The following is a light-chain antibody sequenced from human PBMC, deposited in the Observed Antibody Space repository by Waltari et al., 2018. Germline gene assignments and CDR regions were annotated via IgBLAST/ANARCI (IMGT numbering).Light chain of an antibody. CDR3: MQAINLYT. CDR1: QDLMYDDGKTY. CDR2: DVS. V-gene: IGKV2-29*02. J-gene: IGKJ2*01. Sequence: DVVMTQTPLSLSVTPGQPASFSCKSSQDLMYDDGKTYLFWYLQKSGQSPQPLMYDVSSRFSGVPERFSGSGSGTDFTLTIRRVEPEDVGVYYCMQAINLYTFGQGTKLEI.